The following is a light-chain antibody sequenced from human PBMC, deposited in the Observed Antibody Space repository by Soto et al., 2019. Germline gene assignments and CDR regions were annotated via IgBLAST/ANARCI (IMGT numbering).Light chain of an antibody. Sequence: DIQMTQSPSSLSISVGDRVTITCRASQSISNYLNWYQQKPGKVPKLLIYAASRLQSGVPSRFSGSGSGTDFTLTISSLQPEDFATYFCQQSYITPWTFGQGTKVEI. J-gene: IGKJ1*01. CDR1: QSISNY. CDR2: AAS. CDR3: QQSYITPWT. V-gene: IGKV1-39*01.